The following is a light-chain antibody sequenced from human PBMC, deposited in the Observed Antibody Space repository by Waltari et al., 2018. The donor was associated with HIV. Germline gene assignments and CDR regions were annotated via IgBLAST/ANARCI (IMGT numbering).Light chain of an antibody. CDR3: LQADSFPCT. J-gene: IGKJ3*01. CDR1: QEVNNW. Sequence: DIQMTQSPSSVSASVGDRVTIPCRASQEVNNWLGWYQQKPGKSPELLISSASVLQSGVPSRFSDGGSGPDFTLTISNLQPEDVATYYCLQADSFPCTFGPGT. CDR2: SAS. V-gene: IGKV1-12*02.